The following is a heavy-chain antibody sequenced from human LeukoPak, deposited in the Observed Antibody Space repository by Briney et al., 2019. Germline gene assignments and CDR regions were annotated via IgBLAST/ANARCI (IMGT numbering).Heavy chain of an antibody. CDR3: ARESGYSYGLGGYFDY. CDR1: GFTVSSNY. Sequence: GGSLRLSCAASGFTVSSNYMSWVRQAPGKGLEWVSVIYSGGSTYYADSVKGRFTISRDNSKNTLYLQTNSLGAEDTAVYYCARESGYSYGLGGYFDYWGQGTLVTVSS. D-gene: IGHD5-18*01. CDR2: IYSGGST. J-gene: IGHJ4*02. V-gene: IGHV3-53*01.